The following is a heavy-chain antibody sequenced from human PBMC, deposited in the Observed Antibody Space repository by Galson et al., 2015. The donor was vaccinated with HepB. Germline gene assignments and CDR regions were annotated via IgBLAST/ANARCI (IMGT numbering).Heavy chain of an antibody. Sequence: SLRLSCAASGFTVSSHFMTWVRQAPGRGLEWVSIIYSGYSTYYADSVKGRFTISRDSSKNMLFLQMNSLRAEDTAVYYCARGIIDSNEEKWQRLRHYYYDYWGQGTLVTVSS. D-gene: IGHD5-12*01. CDR1: GFTVSSHF. V-gene: IGHV3-53*05. J-gene: IGHJ4*02. CDR2: IYSGYST. CDR3: ARGIIDSNEEKWQRLRHYYYDY.